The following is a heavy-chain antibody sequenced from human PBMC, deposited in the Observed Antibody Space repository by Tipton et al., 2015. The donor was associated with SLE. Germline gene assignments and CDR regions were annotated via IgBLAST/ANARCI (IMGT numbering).Heavy chain of an antibody. CDR3: ARDWGRRGGSYLFDY. Sequence: SLRLSCAASGFTFGSYAMSWVRQAPGKGLEWVSTISNSGGTTYYVDSVKGRFTISRDNSKNTLYLQMTSLRAEDTAVYYCARDWGRRGGSYLFDYWGQGTLVTVSS. V-gene: IGHV3-23*01. CDR1: GFTFGSYA. J-gene: IGHJ4*02. D-gene: IGHD1-26*01. CDR2: ISNSGGTT.